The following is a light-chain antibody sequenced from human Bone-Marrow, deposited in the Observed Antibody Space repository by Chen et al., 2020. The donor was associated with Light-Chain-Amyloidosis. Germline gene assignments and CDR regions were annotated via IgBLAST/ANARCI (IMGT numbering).Light chain of an antibody. V-gene: IGKV3-20*01. J-gene: IGKJ4*01. CDR1: QTISSNY. CDR2: GSA. CDR3: QQYGTSPLT. Sequence: EIVLTQSPATLSSSPAEGANLPCRASQTISSNYLNWYQRKCGQAPRLLLYGSASRATGIPDRFTGSGSATDFTLNINRLEPEDFAMYDCQQYGTSPLTFGGGTKVEIK.